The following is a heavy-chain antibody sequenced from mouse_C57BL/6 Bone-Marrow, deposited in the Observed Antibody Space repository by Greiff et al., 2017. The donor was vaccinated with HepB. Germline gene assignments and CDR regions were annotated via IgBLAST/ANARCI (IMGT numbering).Heavy chain of an antibody. V-gene: IGHV1-19*01. J-gene: IGHJ3*01. CDR1: GYTFTDYY. CDR2: INPYNGGT. CDR3: ARSTMITRGFAY. D-gene: IGHD2-4*01. Sequence: EVQLQQSGPVLVKPGASVKMSCKASGYTFTDYYMNWVKQSHGKSLEWIGVINPYNGGTSYNQKFKGKATLTVDKSSSTAYMELNSLTSEDSAVYYCARSTMITRGFAYWGQGTLVTVSA.